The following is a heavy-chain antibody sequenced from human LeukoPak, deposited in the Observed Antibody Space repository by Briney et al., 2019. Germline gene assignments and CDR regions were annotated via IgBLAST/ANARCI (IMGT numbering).Heavy chain of an antibody. D-gene: IGHD3-10*01. CDR3: ARGLYYYGSGSYSHYYGMDV. CDR2: ISAYNGNT. CDR1: GYTFTSYG. J-gene: IGHJ6*02. V-gene: IGHV1-18*01. Sequence: ASVKVSCKASGYTFTSYGISWVRQAPGQGLEWMGWISAYNGNTNYAQKLQGRVTMTTDTSTSTAYMELRSLRSDDTAVYYCARGLYYYGSGSYSHYYGMDVWGQGTTVTVSS.